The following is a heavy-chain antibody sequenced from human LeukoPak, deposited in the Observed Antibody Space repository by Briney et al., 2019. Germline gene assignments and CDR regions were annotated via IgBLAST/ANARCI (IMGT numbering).Heavy chain of an antibody. V-gene: IGHV3-23*01. D-gene: IGHD3-22*01. J-gene: IGHJ4*02. Sequence: PGGSLRLSCAASGFAFNTYAMSWVRQAPGKGLEWVSVISGSGDSIFYADSVKGRFTISRDTSKSTLYLQLNSLRAEDTAIYYCAKGIDSTGYYPFDYWGQGTLVTVSS. CDR2: ISGSGDSI. CDR3: AKGIDSTGYYPFDY. CDR1: GFAFNTYA.